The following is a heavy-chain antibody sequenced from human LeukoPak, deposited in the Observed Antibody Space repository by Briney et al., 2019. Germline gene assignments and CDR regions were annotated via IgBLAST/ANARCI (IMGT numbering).Heavy chain of an antibody. CDR1: GGSISSYY. Sequence: SETLSLTCTVSGGSISSYYWSWIRQPPGKGLEWIGYIYYSGSTNYNPSLKSRVTISVDTSKNQFSLKLSSVTAADTAVYYCARGRSYYYDSSGYYGYNFDYWGQGTLVTVSS. J-gene: IGHJ4*02. CDR2: IYYSGST. CDR3: ARGRSYYYDSSGYYGYNFDY. V-gene: IGHV4-59*01. D-gene: IGHD3-22*01.